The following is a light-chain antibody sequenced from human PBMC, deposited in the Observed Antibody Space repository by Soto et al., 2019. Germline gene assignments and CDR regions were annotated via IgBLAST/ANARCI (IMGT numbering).Light chain of an antibody. Sequence: DIQMTQSPSTLSASVGDRVTITCRASQSFSSWLAWYQQKPGKAPRLLIYKASNLESGVPSRFSGSGSGTEFTLTISSLQPDDSATYYCQQYNDNWTFGQGTKVEIK. J-gene: IGKJ1*01. V-gene: IGKV1-5*03. CDR2: KAS. CDR1: QSFSSW. CDR3: QQYNDNWT.